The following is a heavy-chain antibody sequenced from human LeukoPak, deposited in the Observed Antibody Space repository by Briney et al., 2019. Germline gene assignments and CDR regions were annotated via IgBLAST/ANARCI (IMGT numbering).Heavy chain of an antibody. Sequence: GGSLRLSCAASGFTLSNYWMSWVRQAPGKGLEWVANINQGESEKYFVDSVKGRFAISRDNAKNSLYLQMNSLRAEDTAVYYCARYGNGAWLAHYSFESWGQGTMVTVSS. CDR2: INQGESEK. J-gene: IGHJ3*02. CDR1: GFTLSNYW. V-gene: IGHV3-7*01. CDR3: ARYGNGAWLAHYSFES. D-gene: IGHD6-19*01.